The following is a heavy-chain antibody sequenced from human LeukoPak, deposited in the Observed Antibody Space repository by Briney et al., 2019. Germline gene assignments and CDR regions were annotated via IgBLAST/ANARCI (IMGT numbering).Heavy chain of an antibody. J-gene: IGHJ5*02. CDR3: ARASQMRFGELLYP. D-gene: IGHD3-10*01. Sequence: GASVKVSCKASGYTFTGYYMHWVRQAPGQGLEWMGWINPNSGGTNYAQKFQGRVTMTRDTSISTAYMELSRVRSDDTAVYYCARASQMRFGELLYPWGQGTLVTVSS. CDR1: GYTFTGYY. V-gene: IGHV1-2*02. CDR2: INPNSGGT.